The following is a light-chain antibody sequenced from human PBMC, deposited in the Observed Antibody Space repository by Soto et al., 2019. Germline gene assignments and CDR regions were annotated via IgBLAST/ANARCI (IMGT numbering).Light chain of an antibody. V-gene: IGLV2-11*01. CDR2: DVS. Sequence: QSALTQPRSVSGSPGQSVTMSCTGTSSDVGAYDYVSWYQQDPGKAPKVLIYDVSERPSGVPDRFSGSKSDNTASLTISGLQAEDEADYYCSSYAGSYTFVVFGGGTKLTVL. CDR3: SSYAGSYTFVV. J-gene: IGLJ2*01. CDR1: SSDVGAYDY.